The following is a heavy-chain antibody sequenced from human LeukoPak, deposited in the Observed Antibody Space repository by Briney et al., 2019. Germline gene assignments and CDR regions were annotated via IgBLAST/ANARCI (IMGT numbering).Heavy chain of an antibody. J-gene: IGHJ4*02. Sequence: APVKVSCKASRYTFTGYYMHWVRQAPGQGLEWMGWINPNSGGTNYAQKFQGWVTMTRDTSISTAYMELSRLRSDDTAVYYCARADMTTVTKYYFDYWGQGTLVTVSS. V-gene: IGHV1-2*04. CDR2: INPNSGGT. D-gene: IGHD4-17*01. CDR3: ARADMTTVTKYYFDY. CDR1: RYTFTGYY.